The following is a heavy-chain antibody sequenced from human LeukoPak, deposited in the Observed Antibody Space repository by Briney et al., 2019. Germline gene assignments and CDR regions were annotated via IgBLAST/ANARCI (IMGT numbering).Heavy chain of an antibody. CDR3: AMVQEEDGYNQ. CDR1: GGTLRSYT. J-gene: IGHJ1*01. Sequence: SVKVSCKASGGTLRSYTISWVRQAPAQGLEWVGRIIHILGRANYPQKVQGRVKITANKSTSRAYTEIGRLTSEDTAVYYCAMVQEEDGYNQWGQGTLVTVSS. V-gene: IGHV1-69*02. D-gene: IGHD5-24*01. CDR2: IIHILGRA.